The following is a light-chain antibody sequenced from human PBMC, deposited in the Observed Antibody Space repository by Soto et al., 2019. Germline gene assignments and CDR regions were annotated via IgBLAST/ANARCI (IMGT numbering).Light chain of an antibody. V-gene: IGLV2-8*01. CDR1: SSDFGDDNY. CDR2: EVT. J-gene: IGLJ2*01. Sequence: QSALTQPPSASGSPGQSVTISCTGASSDFGDDNYVSWYQQHPGKAPKLMIYEVTKRPSGVPDRFSGSKSGNTASLTVSGLQAEDEADYYCASDKGSAGFNVLFGGGTKLTVL. CDR3: ASDKGSAGFNVL.